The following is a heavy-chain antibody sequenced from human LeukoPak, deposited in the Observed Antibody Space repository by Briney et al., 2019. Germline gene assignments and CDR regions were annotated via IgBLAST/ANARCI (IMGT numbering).Heavy chain of an antibody. Sequence: ASVKVSCKASGYTFISYDIHWVRQATGQGLEWMGWMNPNSGNTGYAQKFQGRLTLTRNTSISTAYMELSSLRSEDTAVYYCARGGYIYGSRGNWFDPWGQGTLVTVSS. CDR1: GYTFISYD. V-gene: IGHV1-8*01. CDR3: ARGGYIYGSRGNWFDP. CDR2: MNPNSGNT. J-gene: IGHJ5*02. D-gene: IGHD5-18*01.